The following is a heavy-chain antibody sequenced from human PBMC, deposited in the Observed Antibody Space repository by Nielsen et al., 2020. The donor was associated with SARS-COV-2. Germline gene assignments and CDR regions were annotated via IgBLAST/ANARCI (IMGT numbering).Heavy chain of an antibody. CDR2: ISSTDRIK. CDR3: ARDEAYYDSSGYSTYYYFGMDV. V-gene: IGHV3-48*03. J-gene: IGHJ6*02. Sequence: GESLKISCAASGFTFSNYGMNWVRQAPGKGLEWVSYISSTDRIKYYADSVKGRFTISRDNAKNSLYLQMNSLRADDTAVYYCARDEAYYDSSGYSTYYYFGMDVWGQGTTVTVSS. D-gene: IGHD3-22*01. CDR1: GFTFSNYG.